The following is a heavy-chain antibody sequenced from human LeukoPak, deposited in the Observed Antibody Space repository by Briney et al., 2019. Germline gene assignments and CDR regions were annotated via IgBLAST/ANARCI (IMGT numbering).Heavy chain of an antibody. V-gene: IGHV3-23*01. J-gene: IGHJ3*02. CDR1: GFTFSSYA. CDR3: AKVGVKSGWDAFDI. CDR2: ISGGGGST. D-gene: IGHD6-25*01. Sequence: PGGSLTLFCAASGFTFSSYAMSWVRQAPGKGLEWVSAISGGGGSTDYADSVKGRYTISRDNSKNTLSLQMNSLRADDTAVYYCAKVGVKSGWDAFDIWGQETMVTVSS.